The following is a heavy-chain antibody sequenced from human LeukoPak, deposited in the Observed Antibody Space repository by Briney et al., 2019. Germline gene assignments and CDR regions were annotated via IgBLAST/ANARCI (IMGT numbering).Heavy chain of an antibody. V-gene: IGHV3-23*01. CDR1: GFTFSIYA. CDR3: AKDLYGDYGGIDY. D-gene: IGHD4-17*01. Sequence: GGSLRLSCAASGFTFSIYAMSWVRQAPGKGLEWVSVIRGGGGSTYYADSVKGRFTISRDNSKNTLYLQMNSLKAEDTARYYCAKDLYGDYGGIDYWGQGTLVTVSS. CDR2: IRGGGGST. J-gene: IGHJ4*02.